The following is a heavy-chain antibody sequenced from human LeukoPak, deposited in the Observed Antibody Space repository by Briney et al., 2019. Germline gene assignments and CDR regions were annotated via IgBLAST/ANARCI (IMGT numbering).Heavy chain of an antibody. CDR3: ARHVNWNDY. CDR2: IYYSGST. V-gene: IGHV4-59*08. D-gene: IGHD1-20*01. CDR1: GGSISSYY. J-gene: IGHJ4*02. Sequence: PSETLSLTCTVSGGSISSYYWSSIPQPPGKGLEWIGYIYYSGSTNYNPSLKSRVTISADTSKNQFSLKLSSVTAADTAVYYCARHVNWNDYWGQGTLVTVSS.